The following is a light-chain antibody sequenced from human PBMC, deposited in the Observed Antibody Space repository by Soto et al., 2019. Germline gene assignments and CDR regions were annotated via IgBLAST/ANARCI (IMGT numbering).Light chain of an antibody. CDR2: GAS. CDR3: QQYGSLIT. Sequence: EIVLTQSPGTLSLSPGERATLSCRASQNVSAAYLAWYQQKPGQAPRLLIYGASSRATGIPDRFSGIGSGTDFTLTISRLEPEDFAVYYCQQYGSLITFGQGTRLEIK. J-gene: IGKJ5*01. CDR1: QNVSAAY. V-gene: IGKV3-20*01.